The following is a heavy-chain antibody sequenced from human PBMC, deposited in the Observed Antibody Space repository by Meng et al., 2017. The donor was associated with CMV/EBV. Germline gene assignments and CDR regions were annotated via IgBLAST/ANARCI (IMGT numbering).Heavy chain of an antibody. D-gene: IGHD6-13*01. CDR3: AHKGRRMAAAGINWFDP. CDR2: IYWDDDK. J-gene: IGHJ5*02. CDR1: GFSLSTSGVC. V-gene: IGHV2-5*02. Sequence: QITLKGSCPKLRNPTQNLTLTCTFSGFSLSTSGVCVGWIRQPPGKALEWLALIYWDDDKRYSPSLKSRLTITKDTSKNQVVLTMTNMDPVDTATYYCAHKGRRMAAAGINWFDPWGQGTLVTVSS.